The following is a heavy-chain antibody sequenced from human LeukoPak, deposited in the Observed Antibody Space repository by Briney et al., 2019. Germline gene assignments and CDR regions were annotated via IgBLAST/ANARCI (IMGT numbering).Heavy chain of an antibody. CDR1: GYTFTSYG. D-gene: IGHD3-3*01. CDR3: ARAPRITIFGVRPLPDY. V-gene: IGHV1-18*01. CDR2: ISAYNGNT. J-gene: IGHJ4*02. Sequence: ASVKVSFKASGYTFTSYGISWVRLAPGQGLEWMGWISAYNGNTNYAQKLQGRVTMTTDTSTSTAYMELRSLRSDDTAVYYCARAPRITIFGVRPLPDYWGQGTLVTVSS.